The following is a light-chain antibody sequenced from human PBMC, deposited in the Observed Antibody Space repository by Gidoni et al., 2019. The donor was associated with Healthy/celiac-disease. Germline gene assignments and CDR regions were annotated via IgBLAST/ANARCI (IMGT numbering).Light chain of an antibody. CDR3: QRRSYWPPHT. V-gene: IGKV3-11*01. Sequence: EIVLTQSPATLYLSPGERATLSCRASQSVSSYLAWYQQTPDQAPRLLSYDASNRATGIPARFSGGWSGTDFTLTISSLEPEDFAVYYCQRRSYWPPHTFGQGTKLEIK. CDR2: DAS. CDR1: QSVSSY. J-gene: IGKJ2*01.